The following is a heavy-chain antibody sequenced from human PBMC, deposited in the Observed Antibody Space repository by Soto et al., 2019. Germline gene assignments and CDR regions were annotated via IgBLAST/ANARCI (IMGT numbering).Heavy chain of an antibody. D-gene: IGHD3-22*01. J-gene: IGHJ4*02. CDR2: ISAFKGYT. Sequence: QVQLVQSGPEVKKPGASVKLSCKASGYIFTSYGIGWVRQAPGQGLEWMGWISAFKGYTKYPQRLQGRVTMTTDTATSTVYMELRSLRSDDTAVYYCARVDDYYDSSGHYFTFFNYWGQGSLVTVSS. CDR3: ARVDDYYDSSGHYFTFFNY. V-gene: IGHV1-18*01. CDR1: GYIFTSYG.